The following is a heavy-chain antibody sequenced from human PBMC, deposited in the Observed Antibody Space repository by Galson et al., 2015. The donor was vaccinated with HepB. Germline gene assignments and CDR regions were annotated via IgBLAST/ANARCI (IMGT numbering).Heavy chain of an antibody. CDR3: AKDPASYYYDSSGYFFDY. V-gene: IGHV3-23*01. J-gene: IGHJ4*02. Sequence: SLRLSCAASGFTFSSYAMSWVRQAPGKGLEWVSAISGSGGSTYYADSVKGRFTISRDNSKNTLYLQMNSLRAEDTAVYYCAKDPASYYYDSSGYFFDYWGQGTLVTVSS. D-gene: IGHD3-22*01. CDR2: ISGSGGST. CDR1: GFTFSSYA.